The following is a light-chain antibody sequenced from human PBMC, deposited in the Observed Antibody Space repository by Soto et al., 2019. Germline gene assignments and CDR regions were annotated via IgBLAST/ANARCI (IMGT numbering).Light chain of an antibody. Sequence: QSVLTQPPSASGIPGQTVTLSCSGSPSNIGSNYVYWYQQLPGTAPKLLIYSNNQRPSGVPDRFSGSKSGTSGSLAISGLRSEDEADYYCAAWEDSVNLWLFGGGNKVTVL. CDR2: SNN. CDR1: PSNIGSNY. J-gene: IGLJ3*02. V-gene: IGLV1-47*02. CDR3: AAWEDSVNLWL.